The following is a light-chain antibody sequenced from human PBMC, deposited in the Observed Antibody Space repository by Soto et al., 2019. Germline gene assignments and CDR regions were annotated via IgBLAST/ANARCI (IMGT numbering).Light chain of an antibody. V-gene: IGLV2-23*01. CDR3: CSYAGSSTYWV. J-gene: IGLJ3*02. CDR2: EGS. CDR1: SSDVGSYNL. Sequence: QSVLTQPASVSGSPGQSITISCTGTSSDVGSYNLVSWYQQHPDKAPKLMIYEGSKRPSGVSNRFSGSKSGNTASLTISGLQDEDDADYYCCSYAGSSTYWVFGGGTKLTVL.